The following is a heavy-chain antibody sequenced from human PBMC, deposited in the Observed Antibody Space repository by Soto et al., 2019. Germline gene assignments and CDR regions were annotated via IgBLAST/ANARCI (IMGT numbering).Heavy chain of an antibody. Sequence: SETLSLTCTVSGGSISSYYWSWIRQPPGKGLEWIGYIYYSGSTNYNPSLQSRVTISVDTSKNQFSLKLSSVTAADTAVYYCARGDYYGSGEIDYWGQGTLVTVSS. V-gene: IGHV4-59*01. CDR1: GGSISSYY. D-gene: IGHD3-10*01. CDR3: ARGDYYGSGEIDY. J-gene: IGHJ4*02. CDR2: IYYSGST.